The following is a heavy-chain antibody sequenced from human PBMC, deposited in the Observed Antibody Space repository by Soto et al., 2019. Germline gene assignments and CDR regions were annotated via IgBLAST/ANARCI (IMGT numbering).Heavy chain of an antibody. CDR2: INPSGGST. Sequence: ASVKVSCKASGYTFTSYHIHWVRQAPGQGLEWMGIINPSGGSTSYAQKFQGRVTMTRDTSTSTVYMELSSLRSEDTAVYYCARDLDSSGSTPNGFDPWGQGTLVPVSS. D-gene: IGHD3-22*01. V-gene: IGHV1-46*03. J-gene: IGHJ5*02. CDR3: ARDLDSSGSTPNGFDP. CDR1: GYTFTSYH.